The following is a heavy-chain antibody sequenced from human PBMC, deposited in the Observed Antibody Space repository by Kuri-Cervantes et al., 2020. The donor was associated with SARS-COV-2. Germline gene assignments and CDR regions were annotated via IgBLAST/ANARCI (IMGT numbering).Heavy chain of an antibody. D-gene: IGHD6-19*01. Sequence: SCAISGDSVSSNSAAWNWIRQSPPRGLEWLGRTYYRSKWYNDYAVSVKSRITINPDTSKNQFSLKLSSVTAADTAVYYCARERYSSGSAFDIWGQGTMVTVSS. CDR2: TYYRSKWYN. CDR1: GDSVSSNSAA. CDR3: ARERYSSGSAFDI. J-gene: IGHJ3*02. V-gene: IGHV6-1*01.